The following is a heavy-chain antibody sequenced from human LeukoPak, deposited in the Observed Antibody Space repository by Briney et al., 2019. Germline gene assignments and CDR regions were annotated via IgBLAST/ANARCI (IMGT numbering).Heavy chain of an antibody. D-gene: IGHD6-13*01. CDR3: ARRQLVPGAFDI. CDR2: ISSSGSTI. J-gene: IGHJ3*02. CDR1: GFTFSSYD. V-gene: IGHV3-48*04. Sequence: PGGSLRLSCATSGFTFSSYDMNWVRQAPGKGLEWVSYISSSGSTIYYADSVKGRFTISRDNAKNSLYLQMNSLRAEDTAVYYCARRQLVPGAFDIWGQGTMVTVSS.